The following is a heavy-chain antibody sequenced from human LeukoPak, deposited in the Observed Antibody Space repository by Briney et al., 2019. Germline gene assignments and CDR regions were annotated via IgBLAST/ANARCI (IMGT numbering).Heavy chain of an antibody. CDR2: ISGSGDAT. D-gene: IGHD1-26*01. V-gene: IGHV3-23*01. CDR1: GFTFSTYA. Sequence: GVSLRLSCAASGFTFSTYAMSWVRQAPGKGLEWVSDISGSGDATNYAGSVKGRFTISRDNSKKTLYLQMDSLRAEDTAVYFGARLSGSGSTHLDYYYGLDVWGRGTTVTVPS. CDR3: ARLSGSGSTHLDYYYGLDV. J-gene: IGHJ6*02.